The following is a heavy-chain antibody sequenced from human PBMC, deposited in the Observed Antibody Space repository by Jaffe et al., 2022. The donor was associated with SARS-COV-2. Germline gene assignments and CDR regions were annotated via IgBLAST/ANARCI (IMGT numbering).Heavy chain of an antibody. J-gene: IGHJ5*02. CDR3: ARVEIAVAGTWFDP. V-gene: IGHV1-3*01. CDR1: GYTFTSYA. D-gene: IGHD6-19*01. CDR2: INAGNGNT. Sequence: QVQLVQSGAEVKKPGASVKVSCKASGYTFTSYAMHWVRQAPGQRLEWMGWINAGNGNTKYSQKFQGRVTITRDTSASTAYMELSSLRSEDTAVYYCARVEIAVAGTWFDPWGQGTLVTVSS.